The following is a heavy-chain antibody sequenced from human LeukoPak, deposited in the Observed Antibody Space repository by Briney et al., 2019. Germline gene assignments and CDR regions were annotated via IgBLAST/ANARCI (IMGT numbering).Heavy chain of an antibody. CDR2: IYYSGST. CDR3: ARVYSNYEGWFDP. V-gene: IGHV4-59*01. Sequence: SETLSLTCTVSGGSISSYYWSWIRRPPGKGLEWIGYIYYSGSTNYNPSLKSRVTISVDTSKDQFSLKLSSVTAADTAVYYCARVYSNYEGWFDPWGQGTLVTVSS. J-gene: IGHJ5*02. CDR1: GGSISSYY. D-gene: IGHD4-11*01.